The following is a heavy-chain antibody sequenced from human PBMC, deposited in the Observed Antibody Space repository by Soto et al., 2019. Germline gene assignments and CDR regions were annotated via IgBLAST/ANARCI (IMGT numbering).Heavy chain of an antibody. CDR1: GDSVSSNSAA. V-gene: IGHV6-1*01. Sequence: PSQTLSLTCAISGDSVSSNSAAWNWIRQSPSRGLEWLGRTYYRSKWYNDYAVSVKSRITINPDTSKNQFSLQLNSVTPEDTAVYYCAIDGFQPGHYYYYGMDVWGQGTTVTVSS. CDR2: TYYRSKWYN. D-gene: IGHD2-2*01. J-gene: IGHJ6*02. CDR3: AIDGFQPGHYYYYGMDV.